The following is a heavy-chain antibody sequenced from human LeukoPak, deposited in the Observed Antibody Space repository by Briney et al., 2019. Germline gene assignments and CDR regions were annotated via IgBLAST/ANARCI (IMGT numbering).Heavy chain of an antibody. J-gene: IGHJ4*02. CDR3: ARDPRDYGEPY. Sequence: GGSLRLPCAASGFTFSDYYMSWIRQAPGKGLEWVSYISSSGSTIYYADSVKGRFAISRDNAKNSLYLQMNSLRAEDTAVYYCARDPRDYGEPYWGQGTLVTVSS. D-gene: IGHD4-17*01. CDR1: GFTFSDYY. CDR2: ISSSGSTI. V-gene: IGHV3-11*01.